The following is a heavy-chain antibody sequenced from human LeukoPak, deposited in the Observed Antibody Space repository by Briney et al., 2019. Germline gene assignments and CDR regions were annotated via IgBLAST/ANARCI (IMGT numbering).Heavy chain of an antibody. CDR1: GFXFSSYA. D-gene: IGHD1-1*01. CDR2: IKSRSDGGAT. J-gene: IGHJ4*02. Sequence: GGSLRLSCAASGFXFSSYAISWVRQAPGKGLEWVGRIKSRSDGGATDYAAPVTGRFTISRDDSRNTLYLEMNSLKTEDTAVYYCTSGIGTIDFWGQGTLVTVSS. V-gene: IGHV3-15*01. CDR3: TSGIGTIDF.